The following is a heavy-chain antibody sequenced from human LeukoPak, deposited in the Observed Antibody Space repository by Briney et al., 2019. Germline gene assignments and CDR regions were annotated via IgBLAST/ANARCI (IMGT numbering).Heavy chain of an antibody. CDR1: GYSLTELS. CDR2: FDPEAGET. D-gene: IGHD3-9*01. CDR3: ARDQKFVRYFGGADWFDP. V-gene: IGHV1-24*01. J-gene: IGHJ5*02. Sequence: ASVKVSCKVSGYSLTELSMHWVRQTPGKGLEWMGGFDPEAGETIYAQKFQGRVTMTEDTSTDTAYMELSSLRSEDTAVYYCARDQKFVRYFGGADWFDPWGQGTLVTVSS.